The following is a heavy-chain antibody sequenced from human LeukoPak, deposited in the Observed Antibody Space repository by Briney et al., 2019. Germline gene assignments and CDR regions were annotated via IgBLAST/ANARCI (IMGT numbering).Heavy chain of an antibody. CDR2: IYYSGST. CDR3: ARAVVAWGYFDL. Sequence: SETLSLTCTVSGGSISSGGYYWSWIRQHPGKGLEWIGYIYYSGSTYYNPSLKSRVTISVDTSKNQFSLKLSSVTAADTAVYYCARAVVAWGYFDLWGRGTLVTVSS. D-gene: IGHD2-15*01. V-gene: IGHV4-31*03. CDR1: GGSISSGGYY. J-gene: IGHJ2*01.